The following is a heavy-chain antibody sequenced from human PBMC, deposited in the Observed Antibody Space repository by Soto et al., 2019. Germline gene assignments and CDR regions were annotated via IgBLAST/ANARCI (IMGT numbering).Heavy chain of an antibody. Sequence: QVQLLQSGAEVKKPGASVKVSCKASGYTFTNYGITWVRQAPGQGLEWMGWISAYNGNTHYTQRLQGRVTMTTDTSTSTAYMELRGLRSDDKAVYYCAGVRQLVGYFYYYMDVWGKGTTVTVSS. D-gene: IGHD6-6*01. CDR1: GYTFTNYG. CDR2: ISAYNGNT. CDR3: AGVRQLVGYFYYYMDV. V-gene: IGHV1-18*01. J-gene: IGHJ6*03.